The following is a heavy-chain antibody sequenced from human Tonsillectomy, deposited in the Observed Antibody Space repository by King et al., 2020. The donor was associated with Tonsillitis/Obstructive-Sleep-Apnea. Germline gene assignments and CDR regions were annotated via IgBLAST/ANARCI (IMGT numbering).Heavy chain of an antibody. D-gene: IGHD5-18*01. CDR3: VKGVGYSYGLGEDYFDY. V-gene: IGHV3-64D*06. CDR2: ISSNGGST. Sequence: VQLVESGGGLVQPGGSLRLSCSASGFTFSSYAMHWVRQAPGKGLEYVSAISSNGGSTYYADSVKGRFTISRDNSKNTLYLQMSSLRAEDPAVYYCVKGVGYSYGLGEDYFDYWGQGTLVTVSS. CDR1: GFTFSSYA. J-gene: IGHJ4*02.